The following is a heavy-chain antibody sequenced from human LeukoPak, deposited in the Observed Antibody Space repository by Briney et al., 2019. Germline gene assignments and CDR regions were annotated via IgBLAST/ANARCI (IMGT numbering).Heavy chain of an antibody. CDR1: EYTFTAYY. CDR2: MNPGSGAT. CDR3: ARDITDSWLDP. Sequence: ASVKVSCKASEYTFTAYYMHWVRQAPGQGLEWMGWMNPGSGATNYARKFQGRVTMTRDTSISTAYMELSRLTSDDTAVYFCARDITDSWLDPWGQGTQDTVSS. V-gene: IGHV1-2*02. J-gene: IGHJ5*02. D-gene: IGHD4-11*01.